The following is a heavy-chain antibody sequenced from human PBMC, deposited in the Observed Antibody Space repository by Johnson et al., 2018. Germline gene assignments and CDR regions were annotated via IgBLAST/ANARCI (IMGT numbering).Heavy chain of an antibody. CDR3: ARARGYYSLYFQH. CDR1: GFTFSSYA. Sequence: VQLVQSGGGLVQPGGSLRLSCAASGFTFSSYAMSWVRQAPGKGLEWVSAISGSGGSTYYAASVKGRFTISRDNSKNPLYLQMNSLRAEDTAVYYCARARGYYSLYFQHWGQGTLVTVSS. J-gene: IGHJ1*01. V-gene: IGHV3-23*04. D-gene: IGHD3-22*01. CDR2: ISGSGGST.